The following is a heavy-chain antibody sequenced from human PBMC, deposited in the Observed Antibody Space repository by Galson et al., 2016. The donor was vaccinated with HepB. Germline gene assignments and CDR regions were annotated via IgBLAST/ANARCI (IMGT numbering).Heavy chain of an antibody. D-gene: IGHD3-10*01. CDR3: AKHREYYSGSGNFNWFDP. J-gene: IGHJ5*02. V-gene: IGHV3-23*01. Sequence: SLRLSCAASGFTFSSYAMSWVRQAPGKGLKWVSSIGGGADTYYEDSVKGRFIISRDNSKNTLYLQMNSLRAEDTARYYCAKHREYYSGSGNFNWFDPWGRGTLVTVSS. CDR2: IGGGADT. CDR1: GFTFSSYA.